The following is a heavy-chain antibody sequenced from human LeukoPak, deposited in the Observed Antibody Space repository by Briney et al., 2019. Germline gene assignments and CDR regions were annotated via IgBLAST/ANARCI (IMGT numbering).Heavy chain of an antibody. D-gene: IGHD2-2*01. CDR2: ISIDGGRT. Sequence: PGGSLRLSCAASGFTFSSYAMSWVRQAPGKGPEWVSTISIDGGRTYYADSVKGRFTVSRDTSKNTLYLQMNSLRAEDTAVYYCARDRDCSSTSCYAGDDAFDIWGQGTMVTVSS. J-gene: IGHJ3*02. V-gene: IGHV3-23*01. CDR3: ARDRDCSSTSCYAGDDAFDI. CDR1: GFTFSSYA.